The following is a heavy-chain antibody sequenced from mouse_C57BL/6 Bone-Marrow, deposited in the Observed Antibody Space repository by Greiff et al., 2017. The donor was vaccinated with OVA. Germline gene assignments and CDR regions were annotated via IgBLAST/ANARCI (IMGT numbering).Heavy chain of an antibody. Sequence: DVQLVESGGGLVQPGGSLKLSCAASGFPFSDYGMAWVRQAPRKGPEWVAFISNLAYSIYYADTVTGRFTISRGNAKTTLYLEMSSLSAEDTAMYYGARNYGSRDYYAMDYWGQGTSVTVSS. J-gene: IGHJ4*01. CDR3: ARNYGSRDYYAMDY. CDR2: ISNLAYSI. V-gene: IGHV5-15*01. D-gene: IGHD1-1*01. CDR1: GFPFSDYG.